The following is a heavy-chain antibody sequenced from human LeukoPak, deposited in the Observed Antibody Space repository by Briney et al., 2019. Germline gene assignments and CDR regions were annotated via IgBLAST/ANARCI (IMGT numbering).Heavy chain of an antibody. J-gene: IGHJ4*02. Sequence: ASVKVTCKASGYTFTSYYMDLMRHAPGQGLEWVGIINPSGGSTSYAQKSQGRFTMTRDSSTSTVYMELSSLRSEDTGVYYCARVRPPSRYFDYWGQGTLVTVSS. CDR3: ARVRPPSRYFDY. CDR2: INPSGGST. V-gene: IGHV1-46*01. CDR1: GYTFTSYY.